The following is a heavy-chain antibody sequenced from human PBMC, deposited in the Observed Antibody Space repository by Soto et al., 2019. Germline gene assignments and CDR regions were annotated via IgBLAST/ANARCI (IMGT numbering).Heavy chain of an antibody. V-gene: IGHV1-69*12. CDR1: GGTFSSYA. Sequence: QVQLVQSGAEVKKPGSSVKVSCKASGGTFSSYAISWVRQAPGQGLEWMGGIIPIFGTANYAQKFQGRVTITADESTSTAYMELSSLRSEDTAVYYCARRRDCSGGSRYSNYYYYYGMDVWGQGTTVTVSS. CDR3: ARRRDCSGGSRYSNYYYYYGMDV. CDR2: IIPIFGTA. J-gene: IGHJ6*02. D-gene: IGHD2-15*01.